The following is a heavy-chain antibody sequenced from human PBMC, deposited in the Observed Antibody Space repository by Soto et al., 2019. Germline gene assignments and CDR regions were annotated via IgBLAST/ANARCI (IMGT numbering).Heavy chain of an antibody. J-gene: IGHJ6*02. CDR2: ISGSGGST. Sequence: GGSLRLSCAASGFTFSSYAMSWVRQAPGKGLEWVSAISGSGGSTYYADSVKGRFTISRDNSKNTLYLQMNSLRAEDTAVYYCATYYDFWSGYNLFIPYYGMDVWGQGTTVTVSS. CDR1: GFTFSSYA. D-gene: IGHD3-3*01. V-gene: IGHV3-23*01. CDR3: ATYYDFWSGYNLFIPYYGMDV.